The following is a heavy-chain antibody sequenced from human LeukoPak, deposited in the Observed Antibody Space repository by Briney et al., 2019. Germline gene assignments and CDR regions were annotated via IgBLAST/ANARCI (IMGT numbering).Heavy chain of an antibody. Sequence: GGCLRLSCAASGFTFSSYNMNWDRQAPGKGLEWVSSMTSDSRYMYYADSVKGRFTISRDNAKNSLYLQMNSLRAEDAALYFCASDPYSGSYGAYYYCYMDVWGKGTTVTISS. D-gene: IGHD1-26*01. J-gene: IGHJ6*03. CDR2: MTSDSRYM. V-gene: IGHV3-21*01. CDR3: ASDPYSGSYGAYYYCYMDV. CDR1: GFTFSSYN.